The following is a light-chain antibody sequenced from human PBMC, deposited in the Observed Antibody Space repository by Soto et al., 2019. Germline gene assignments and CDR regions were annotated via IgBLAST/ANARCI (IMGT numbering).Light chain of an antibody. J-gene: IGKJ1*01. CDR3: QQYGSSYPWT. CDR1: QSVSSNY. Sequence: EVVLTQSPATLSLSQVERGSLSCRAIQSVSSNYLAWYQQKPGQAPRLLIYGASSRATGIPDRFSGSGSGTDFTLTIRRLEPEDFAVYYCQQYGSSYPWTFGQGTKVDI. CDR2: GAS. V-gene: IGKV3-20*01.